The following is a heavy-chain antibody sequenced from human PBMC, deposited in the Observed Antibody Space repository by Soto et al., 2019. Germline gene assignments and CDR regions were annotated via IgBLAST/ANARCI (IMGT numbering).Heavy chain of an antibody. CDR3: ARLDFWSGYYDIYGMDV. CDR1: GYTFTSYY. J-gene: IGHJ6*02. CDR2: INPSGGST. Sequence: ASVKVSCKASGYTFTSYYMHWVRQAPGQGLEWMGIINPSGGSTSYAQKFQGRVTMTRDTSTSTVYMELSSLRSEDTAGYYCARLDFWSGYYDIYGMDVWGQGTTVTVSS. D-gene: IGHD3-3*01. V-gene: IGHV1-46*01.